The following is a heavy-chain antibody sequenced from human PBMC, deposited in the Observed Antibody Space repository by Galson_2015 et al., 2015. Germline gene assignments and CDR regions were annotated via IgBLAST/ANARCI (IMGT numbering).Heavy chain of an antibody. CDR3: ARGTRDPTTVFDY. J-gene: IGHJ4*02. D-gene: IGHD1-7*01. Sequence: SETLSLTCIVSSGSISSAYWSWIRQPPGRGLEWIGYIYYSGSTTYNPSLKSRVTISVDTSKNQFSLKLSSVTPADTAVYYCARGTRDPTTVFDYWGQGILVTVSS. CDR1: SGSISSAY. CDR2: IYYSGST. V-gene: IGHV4-59*01.